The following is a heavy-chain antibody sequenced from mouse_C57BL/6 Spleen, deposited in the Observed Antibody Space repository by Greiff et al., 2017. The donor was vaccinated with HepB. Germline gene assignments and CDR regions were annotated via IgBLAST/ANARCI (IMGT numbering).Heavy chain of an antibody. D-gene: IGHD3-2*02. J-gene: IGHJ4*01. CDR2: IYPGDGDT. V-gene: IGHV1-82*01. CDR1: GYAFSSSW. Sequence: QVQLQQSGPELVKPGASVKISCKASGYAFSSSWMNWVKQRPGKGLEWIGRIYPGDGDTNYNGKFKGKATLTADKSSSTAYMQLSSLTSEDSGVCFCEEGLRLPMDYWGQGTSVTVSS. CDR3: EEGLRLPMDY.